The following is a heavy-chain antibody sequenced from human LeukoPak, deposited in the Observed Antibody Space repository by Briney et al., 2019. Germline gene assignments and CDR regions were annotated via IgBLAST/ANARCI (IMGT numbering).Heavy chain of an antibody. D-gene: IGHD2-21*02. Sequence: GGSLRLSSAASGFTFSSYAMSRVRQAPGKGLEWVSAISGSGGSTYYADSVKGRFTISGDNSKNTLYLQMNSLRAEDTAVYYCAKDKVVVVTAIPSYWGQGTLVTVSS. CDR3: AKDKVVVVTAIPSY. J-gene: IGHJ4*02. CDR1: GFTFSSYA. V-gene: IGHV3-23*01. CDR2: ISGSGGST.